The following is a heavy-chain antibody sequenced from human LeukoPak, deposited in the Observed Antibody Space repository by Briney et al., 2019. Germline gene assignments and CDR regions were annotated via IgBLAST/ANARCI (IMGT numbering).Heavy chain of an antibody. CDR1: GFTFSSYA. CDR2: ISGSGGST. J-gene: IGHJ4*02. Sequence: PGGSLRLSCAASGFTFSSYAMSWVRQAPGKGLGWVSAISGSGGSTYYADSVKGRFTISRDNSKNTLYLQMNSLRAEDTAVYYCAKYYDSSGYSYYFDYWGQGTLVTVSS. V-gene: IGHV3-23*01. CDR3: AKYYDSSGYSYYFDY. D-gene: IGHD3-22*01.